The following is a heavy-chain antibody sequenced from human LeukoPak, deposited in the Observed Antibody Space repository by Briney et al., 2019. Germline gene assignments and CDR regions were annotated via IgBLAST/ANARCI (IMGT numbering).Heavy chain of an antibody. CDR1: GFTVSSDY. CDR2: IYTGGTT. CDR3: ARDLGSGSFDY. J-gene: IGHJ4*02. Sequence: GGSLRLSCAASGFTVSSDYMSWVRQAPGKGLEWVSLIYTGGTTYYADSVKGRFTISRDNSKNTLYLQMNSLRAEDTAVYYCARDLGSGSFDYWGQGTLVTVSS. V-gene: IGHV3-53*01. D-gene: IGHD1-26*01.